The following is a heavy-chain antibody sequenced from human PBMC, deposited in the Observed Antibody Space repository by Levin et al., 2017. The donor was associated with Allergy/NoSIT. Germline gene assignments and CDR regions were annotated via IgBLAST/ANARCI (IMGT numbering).Heavy chain of an antibody. V-gene: IGHV3-49*04. CDR2: IRSKTYGGTT. CDR1: GFTFGDYS. Sequence: GSLRLSCTTSGFTFGDYSMSWVRQAPGMGLEWVGIIRSKTYGGTTEYAASVKGRFTISRDDSKGDAYLQMDSLKTEDTAVYYCTRFVPYFDYWGQGTLVTVSS. CDR3: TRFVPYFDY. J-gene: IGHJ4*02.